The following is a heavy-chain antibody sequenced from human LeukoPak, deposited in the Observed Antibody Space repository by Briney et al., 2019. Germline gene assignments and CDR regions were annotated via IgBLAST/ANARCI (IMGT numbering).Heavy chain of an antibody. CDR3: AKAQWELLLSYFDY. CDR1: GHTVSGNY. Sequence: GESLRLSCAVSGHTVSGNYMSWVRQAPGKGLEWVSVIYSGGSTYYADSVKDRFTISRDSSKNTLYLQMNSLRAEDTAVYYCAKAQWELLLSYFDYWGQGTLVTVSS. CDR2: IYSGGST. J-gene: IGHJ4*02. D-gene: IGHD1-26*01. V-gene: IGHV3-66*01.